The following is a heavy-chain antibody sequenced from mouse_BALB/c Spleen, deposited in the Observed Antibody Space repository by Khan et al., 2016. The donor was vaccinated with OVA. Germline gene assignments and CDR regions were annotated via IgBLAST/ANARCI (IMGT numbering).Heavy chain of an antibody. CDR3: TRLSYWFAY. Sequence: LQQSGSELVRPGASVKLSCKASGYTFTSYWMHWVKQRPGQGLEWIGDIYPGSGSTNYDEKFKSKVTLTVDTSSSTAYMQLSSLTSEDSAVYYSTRLSYWFAYWGQGTLVTVSA. V-gene: IGHV1S22*01. CDR2: IYPGSGST. CDR1: GYTFTSYW. D-gene: IGHD2-12*01. J-gene: IGHJ3*01.